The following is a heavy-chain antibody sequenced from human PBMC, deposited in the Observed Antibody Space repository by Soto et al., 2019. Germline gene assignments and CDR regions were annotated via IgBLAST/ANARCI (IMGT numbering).Heavy chain of an antibody. J-gene: IGHJ4*02. D-gene: IGHD6-19*01. Sequence: SETLSLTCAVSGGSISSGGHSWSWIRQPPGKGLEWIGYISHSGSTYYNPSLKSRVTISVDRSKNQFSLKLSSVTAADTAVYYCARGGLLPDYWGQGTLITVSS. CDR1: GGSISSGGHS. CDR3: ARGGLLPDY. CDR2: ISHSGST. V-gene: IGHV4-30-2*01.